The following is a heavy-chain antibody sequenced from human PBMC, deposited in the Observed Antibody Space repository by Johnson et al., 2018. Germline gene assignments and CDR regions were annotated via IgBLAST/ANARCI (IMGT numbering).Heavy chain of an antibody. Sequence: VQLQESGGGLVQPGGSLRLSCAASGFTFSSYWMHWVRQAPGKGLVWVSRINSDGSSTSYADSVKGRFTISRDNSKNTLYLQMNGLRAEDTAGDYCARDEVNDAFAIWGQGTMVTVSS. J-gene: IGHJ3*02. CDR2: INSDGSST. CDR1: GFTFSSYW. V-gene: IGHV3-74*01. CDR3: ARDEVNDAFAI.